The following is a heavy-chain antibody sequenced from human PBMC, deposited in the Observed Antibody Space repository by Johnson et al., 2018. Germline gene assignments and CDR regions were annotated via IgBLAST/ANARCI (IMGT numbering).Heavy chain of an antibody. V-gene: IGHV3-49*03. CDR3: TTIADTPMAQVYSYSVDV. CDR2: IRSRVYGGTT. D-gene: IGHD5-18*01. Sequence: VQLVESGGGLVQQGGSLRVSCTASGFTFGENPMSWFRQAPGKGLELVGVIRSRVYGGTTEYAASVTGRFTISRDDAKSIVYLQMSSLKTEDTAVYYSTTIADTPMAQVYSYSVDVWGQGTTVTVSS. CDR1: GFTFGENP. J-gene: IGHJ6*03.